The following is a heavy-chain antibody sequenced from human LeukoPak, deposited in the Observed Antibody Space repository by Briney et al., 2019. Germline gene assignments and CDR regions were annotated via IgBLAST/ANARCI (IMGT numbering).Heavy chain of an antibody. V-gene: IGHV3-49*03. D-gene: IGHD3-10*01. J-gene: IGHJ4*02. Sequence: SLRLSCGASGVTFGEYGISWFRQAPGKGLEWVAFVRNEAYRGTTEYAASVRGRFVVSRDNSKSIAYLQMNSVATEEPAIYYLTKSSGLIHGDLYYWGQGTLVTVS. CDR1: GVTFGEYG. CDR3: TKSSGLIHGDLYY. CDR2: VRNEAYRGTT.